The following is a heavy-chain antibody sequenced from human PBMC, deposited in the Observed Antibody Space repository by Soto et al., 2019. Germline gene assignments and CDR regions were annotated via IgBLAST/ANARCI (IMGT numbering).Heavy chain of an antibody. J-gene: IGHJ6*02. V-gene: IGHV3-21*01. CDR3: ARDSSAYDFWSGYYDYYYYGMDV. D-gene: IGHD3-3*01. CDR1: GFTFSSYS. CDR2: ISSSSSYI. Sequence: GGSLRLSCAASGFTFSSYSMNWVRQAPGKGLEWVSSISSSSSYIYYADSAKGRFTISRDNAKNSLYLQMNSLRAEDTAVYYCARDSSAYDFWSGYYDYYYYGMDVWGQGTTVTVSS.